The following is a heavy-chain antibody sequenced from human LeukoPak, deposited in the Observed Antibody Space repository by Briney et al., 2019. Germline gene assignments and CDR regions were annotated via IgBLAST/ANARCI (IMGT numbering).Heavy chain of an antibody. CDR2: IYHSGST. D-gene: IGHD7-27*01. CDR3: ARRPFNWGSGDAFDI. Sequence: SQTLSLTCAVSGGSISRGGYSWSWIRQPPGKGLEWIGYIYHSGSTYYNPSLKSRVTIPVDRSKNQFSLKLSSLTAADTAVYYCARRPFNWGSGDAFDIWGQGTMVTVSS. V-gene: IGHV4-30-2*01. J-gene: IGHJ3*02. CDR1: GGSISRGGYS.